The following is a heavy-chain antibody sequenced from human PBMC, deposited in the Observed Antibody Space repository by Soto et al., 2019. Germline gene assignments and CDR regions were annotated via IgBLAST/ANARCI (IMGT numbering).Heavy chain of an antibody. CDR1: GFTFSTYG. CDR2: ISYDGTNK. Sequence: QVQLVESGGGEVQPGRSLTISCAASGFTFSTYGMHWVRQTPGKGLEWVAVISYDGTNKFYSDSVKGRFTISRDKFKNTLTLQMTSLRADDTAVYSCAKDLQAYGDYDYYCYGMDVWGLGTRVTVSS. CDR3: AKDLQAYGDYDYYCYGMDV. D-gene: IGHD4-17*01. J-gene: IGHJ6*02. V-gene: IGHV3-30*18.